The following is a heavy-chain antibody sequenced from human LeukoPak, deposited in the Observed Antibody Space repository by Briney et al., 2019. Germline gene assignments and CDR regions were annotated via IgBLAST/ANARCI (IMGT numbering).Heavy chain of an antibody. CDR1: GFTFSSYS. V-gene: IGHV3-21*01. Sequence: RPGGSLRLSCAASGFTFSSYSMNWVRQAPGKGLEWVSSISSSSSYIYYADSVKGRFTISRDNAKNSLYLQMNSLRAEDTAVYYCARRYCSGGSCPLQYFQHWGQGTLVTVSS. CDR2: ISSSSSYI. D-gene: IGHD2-15*01. J-gene: IGHJ1*01. CDR3: ARRYCSGGSCPLQYFQH.